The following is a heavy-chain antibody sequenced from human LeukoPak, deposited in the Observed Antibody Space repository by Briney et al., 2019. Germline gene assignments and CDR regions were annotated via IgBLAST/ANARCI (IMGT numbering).Heavy chain of an antibody. V-gene: IGHV1-69*04. CDR1: GGTFSSYA. CDR3: ARDLVVSCSSTSCSVAPSDF. CDR2: IIPILGIA. J-gene: IGHJ4*02. Sequence: ASVKVSCKASGGTFSSYAITWVRQAPGQGLEWMGRIIPILGIATYAQNFQGRVTITADKSTSTAYMELSSLRSEDTAVYYCARDLVVSCSSTSCSVAPSDFWGQGTLITVSS. D-gene: IGHD2-2*01.